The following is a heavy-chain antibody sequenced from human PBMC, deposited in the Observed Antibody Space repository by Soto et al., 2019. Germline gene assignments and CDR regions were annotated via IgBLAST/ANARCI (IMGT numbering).Heavy chain of an antibody. CDR3: ARTTYSSGTYAFDI. V-gene: IGHV4-4*02. D-gene: IGHD1-26*01. J-gene: IGHJ3*02. CDR2: IYHSGST. CDR1: GGSISSNNW. Sequence: QVQLQESGPGLVKPSGTLSLTCAVSGGSISSNNWWSWVRQPPGKGLEWIGEIYHSGSTNYNPSLKSRVTISVDESKSQFSLKLSSVTAADTAVYSCARTTYSSGTYAFDIWGQGTMVTVSS.